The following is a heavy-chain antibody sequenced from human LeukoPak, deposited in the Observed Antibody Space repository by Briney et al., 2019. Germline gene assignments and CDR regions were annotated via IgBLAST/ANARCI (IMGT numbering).Heavy chain of an antibody. V-gene: IGHV3-72*01. CDR3: ARVLTGTGGTFDI. D-gene: IGHD1-20*01. CDR2: SRNKPNSYTT. Sequence: GGSLRLSCSASGFTFSDHYMDWVRQPPGKGLEWVGRSRNKPNSYTTEYAASVKGRFTIPRDDSKNSLYLQMNSLKTEDTAVYYCARVLTGTGGTFDIWGQGTMVTVSS. J-gene: IGHJ3*02. CDR1: GFTFSDHY.